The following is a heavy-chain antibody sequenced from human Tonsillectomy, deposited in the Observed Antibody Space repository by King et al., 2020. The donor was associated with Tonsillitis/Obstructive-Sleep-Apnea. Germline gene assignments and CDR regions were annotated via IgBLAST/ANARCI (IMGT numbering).Heavy chain of an antibody. D-gene: IGHD4-17*01. Sequence: TLQESGPTLVKPTQTLTLTCPFSGFSLSTSGVGLGWSRQPPGKALDWLVPIYWVDVKRSSPSPKSRLTVTKYTSKNQVVLTMTNMDPVDTATYYCAHTLVPTVTPDYWGQGTLVTVSS. CDR3: AHTLVPTVTPDY. J-gene: IGHJ4*02. CDR2: IYWVDVK. V-gene: IGHV2-5*02. CDR1: GFSLSTSGVG.